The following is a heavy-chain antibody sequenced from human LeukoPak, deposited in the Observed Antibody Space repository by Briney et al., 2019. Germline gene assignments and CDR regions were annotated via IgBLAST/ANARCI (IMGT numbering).Heavy chain of an antibody. J-gene: IGHJ5*02. CDR2: IYYSGST. D-gene: IGHD6-6*01. V-gene: IGHV4-39*01. CDR1: GGSISSSSYY. Sequence: SETLSLTCTVSGGSISSSSYYWGWIRQPPGKGLVWIGSIYYSGSTYYNPSLKSRVTISVDTSKNQFSLKLSSVTAADTAVYYCARQSSSSSNWLDPWGQGTLVTVSS. CDR3: ARQSSSSSNWLDP.